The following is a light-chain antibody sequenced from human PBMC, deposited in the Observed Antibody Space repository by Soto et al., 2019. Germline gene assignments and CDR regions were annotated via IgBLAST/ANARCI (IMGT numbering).Light chain of an antibody. CDR2: GAS. CDR1: QSVSSD. CDR3: QQYNTWHPKMA. V-gene: IGKV3-15*01. Sequence: VVTQSPATLSVFPRETATLSCRASQSVSSDLAWYQQRPGQAPRLLIYGASTRATGIPARFRGSGSGTESRLTISSLQSEDFATYYCQQYNTWHPKMAFGRGTKVEIK. J-gene: IGKJ1*01.